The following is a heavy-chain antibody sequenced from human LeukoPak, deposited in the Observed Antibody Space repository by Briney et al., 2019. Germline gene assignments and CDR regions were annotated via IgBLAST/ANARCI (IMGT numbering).Heavy chain of an antibody. V-gene: IGHV4-59*08. Sequence: SETLSLTCTVSGGSISGFFWSWIRQPPGKGLEWIGYIHYSGSTNYNPSLKSRVTISVDTSKNQFSLKLSSVTAADTAVYYCARPSCSSTSCLGTRWYFDLWGRGTLVTVSS. CDR3: ARPSCSSTSCLGTRWYFDL. CDR2: IHYSGST. D-gene: IGHD2-2*01. CDR1: GGSISGFF. J-gene: IGHJ2*01.